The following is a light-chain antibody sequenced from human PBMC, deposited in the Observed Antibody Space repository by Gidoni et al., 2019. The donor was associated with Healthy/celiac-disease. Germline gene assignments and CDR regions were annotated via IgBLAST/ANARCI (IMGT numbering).Light chain of an antibody. V-gene: IGKV3-15*01. CDR2: GAS. J-gene: IGKJ4*01. CDR1: ETIDYK. CDR3: QQYSNWPPFT. Sequence: ETVLTQPPVTLSVSSGERAALSCRASETIDYKLAWYQQKPGQAPRLLIYGASIRATGVPDRFRGSGSGTEFTLTISSRQSEDFAFYYCQQYSNWPPFTFGGGTKVEMK.